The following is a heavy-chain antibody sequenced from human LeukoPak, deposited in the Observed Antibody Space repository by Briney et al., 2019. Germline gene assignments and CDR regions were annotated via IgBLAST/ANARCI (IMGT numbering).Heavy chain of an antibody. J-gene: IGHJ5*02. CDR3: ARHWTIFGFKGDYNWFDP. CDR2: IYYSGST. V-gene: IGHV4-39*01. CDR1: GGSISSSSYY. Sequence: SETLSLTCTVSGGSISSSSYYWGWIRQPPGKGLEWIGSIYYSGSTYYNPSLKSRVTISVDTSKNQFSLKLSSVTAADTAVYYCARHWTIFGFKGDYNWFDPWGQGTLVTVSS. D-gene: IGHD3-3*01.